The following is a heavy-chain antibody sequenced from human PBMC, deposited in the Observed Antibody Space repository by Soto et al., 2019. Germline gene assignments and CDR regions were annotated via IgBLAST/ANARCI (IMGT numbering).Heavy chain of an antibody. CDR1: GGSVSSGSYY. Sequence: PSETLSLTCTVSGGSVSSGSYYWSWIRQPPGKGLEWIGNTYYSGSTKYNPSFKSRVTIIVDRSNNQFSLKLRAVTAADTAVYYCARLKTYDILNKSDYWSQGSLVTVSS. J-gene: IGHJ4*02. V-gene: IGHV4-61*01. CDR3: ARLKTYDILNKSDY. CDR2: TYYSGST. D-gene: IGHD3-9*01.